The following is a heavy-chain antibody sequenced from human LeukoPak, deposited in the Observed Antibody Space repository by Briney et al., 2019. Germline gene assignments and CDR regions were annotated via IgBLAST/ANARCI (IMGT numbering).Heavy chain of an antibody. CDR3: VKPSRTGSNDY. D-gene: IGHD3-10*01. CDR2: ISSSGSTI. Sequence: PGGSLRLSCAASGFTFSSYEMNWVRQAPGKGLEWVSYISSSGSTIYYADSVKGRFTISRDNSKNTLYLQMNSLRAEDTAVYYCVKPSRTGSNDYWGQGTLVTVSS. V-gene: IGHV3-48*03. CDR1: GFTFSSYE. J-gene: IGHJ4*02.